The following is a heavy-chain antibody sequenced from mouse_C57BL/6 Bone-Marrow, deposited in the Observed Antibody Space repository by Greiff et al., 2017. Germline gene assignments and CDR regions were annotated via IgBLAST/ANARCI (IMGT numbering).Heavy chain of an antibody. V-gene: IGHV1-72*01. Sequence: VQLQQPGAELVKPGASVKLSCKASGYTFTSYWMHWVKQRPGRGLEWIGRIDPNSGGTKYNEKFKSKATLTVDKPSSTAYMPLSSLASEDSAVYYCARSGGGGAWFAYWGQGTLVTVSA. CDR3: ARSGGGGAWFAY. CDR1: GYTFTSYW. D-gene: IGHD4-1*01. CDR2: IDPNSGGT. J-gene: IGHJ3*01.